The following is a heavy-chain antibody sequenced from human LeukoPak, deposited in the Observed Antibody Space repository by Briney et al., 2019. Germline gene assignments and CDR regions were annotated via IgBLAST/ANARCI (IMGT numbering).Heavy chain of an antibody. J-gene: IGHJ3*01. D-gene: IGHD4-17*01. CDR1: GFIFSNYG. V-gene: IGHV3-33*01. CDR2: IWAGGRNS. Sequence: GRSLRLSCGASGFIFSNYGMHWVRQAPGKGLEWVAVIWAGGRNSYYVDSVKGRFTVARDNSKNTMSLEMYSLRVEDTAVYYCVREYGPFDGFDFWGQGTMVTVSS. CDR3: VREYGPFDGFDF.